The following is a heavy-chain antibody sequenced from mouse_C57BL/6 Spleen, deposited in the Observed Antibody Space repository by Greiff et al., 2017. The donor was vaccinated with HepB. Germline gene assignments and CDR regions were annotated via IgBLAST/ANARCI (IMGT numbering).Heavy chain of an antibody. Sequence: EVQWVESGGGLVKPGGSLKLSCAASGFTFSSYAMSWVRQTPEKRLEWVATISDGGSYTYYPDNVKGRFTISRDNAKNNLYLQMSHLKSEDTAMYYCARDLITTVVRSYYFDYWGQGTTLTVSS. V-gene: IGHV5-4*01. J-gene: IGHJ2*01. D-gene: IGHD1-1*01. CDR3: ARDLITTVVRSYYFDY. CDR2: ISDGGSYT. CDR1: GFTFSSYA.